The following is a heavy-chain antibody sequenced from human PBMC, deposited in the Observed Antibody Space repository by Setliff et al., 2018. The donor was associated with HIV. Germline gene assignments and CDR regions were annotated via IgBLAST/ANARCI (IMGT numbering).Heavy chain of an antibody. V-gene: IGHV3-23*01. CDR3: ANPPLKGHLGVGFDY. D-gene: IGHD3-16*01. CDR2: ISDSGSST. CDR1: GFTFGSYA. Sequence: GGSLRLSCAPSGFTFGSYAMSWVRQAPGKGLEWVSAISDSGSSTYHADSVKGRFTISKDNSKNMLYLQMNSLRAEDTAVYYCANPPLKGHLGVGFDYWGQGTQVTVSS. J-gene: IGHJ4*02.